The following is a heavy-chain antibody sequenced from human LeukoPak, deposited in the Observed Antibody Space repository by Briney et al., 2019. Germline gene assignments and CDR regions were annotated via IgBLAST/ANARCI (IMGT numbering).Heavy chain of an antibody. J-gene: IGHJ4*02. CDR2: ISAYDGNR. Sequence: ASVKVSCKASGYTFTNYGISWVRQAPGQGLEWMGWISAYDGNRNYAQKVQDRVTMTTDTSTSTAYMELRSLRSDDTAVYYCARDGSGSYYNMRVEYFDYWGQGTLVTVSS. V-gene: IGHV1-18*01. CDR3: ARDGSGSYYNMRVEYFDY. D-gene: IGHD3-10*01. CDR1: GYTFTNYG.